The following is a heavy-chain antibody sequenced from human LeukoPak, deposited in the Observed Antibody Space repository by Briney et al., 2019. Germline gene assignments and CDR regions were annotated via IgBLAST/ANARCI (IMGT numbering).Heavy chain of an antibody. CDR2: AHYSGFN. CDR1: GGSISSYY. V-gene: IGHV4-59*01. Sequence: PSETLSLTCTVSGGSISSYYWTWIRQPPGKGLEWIGYAHYSGFNNYSPSLKSRVTISVDKSRDRFSLNLRSVNAADTALYFCARGRSSHYGDPYYLDYWGQGILVAVSS. CDR3: ARGRSSHYGDPYYLDY. J-gene: IGHJ4*02. D-gene: IGHD4-17*01.